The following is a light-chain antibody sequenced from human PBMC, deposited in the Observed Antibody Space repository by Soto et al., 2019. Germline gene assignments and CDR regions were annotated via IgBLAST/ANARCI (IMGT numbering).Light chain of an antibody. V-gene: IGKV3-20*01. Sequence: IVLTQSPGTVSLSPGEAVTLSCRASETVGRAYFAWYQQRPGQTPRLLLYGASNRAADIPDRFSGGGSGTDFTLTISSLQPEDVATYYCQQSYSTPTFGQGTKVDIK. CDR3: QQSYSTPT. J-gene: IGKJ1*01. CDR2: GAS. CDR1: ETVGRAY.